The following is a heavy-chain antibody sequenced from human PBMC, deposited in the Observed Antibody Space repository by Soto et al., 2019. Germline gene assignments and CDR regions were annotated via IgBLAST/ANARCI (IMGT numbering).Heavy chain of an antibody. CDR2: INSDGSST. Sequence: GGSLRLSCAASGFTFISYWMHWVRQAPGKGLVWVSRINSDGSSTNYADSVKGRFTISRDNAKNTLYLQMNSLRAEDTAVYYCARGAHDYGVDWFDPWGQGSLVTAPQ. D-gene: IGHD4-17*01. CDR1: GFTFISYW. V-gene: IGHV3-74*01. CDR3: ARGAHDYGVDWFDP. J-gene: IGHJ5*02.